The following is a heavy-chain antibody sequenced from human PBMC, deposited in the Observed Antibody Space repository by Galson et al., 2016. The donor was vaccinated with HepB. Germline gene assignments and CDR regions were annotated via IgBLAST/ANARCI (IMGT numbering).Heavy chain of an antibody. V-gene: IGHV3-15*01. Sequence: SLRLSCAASGFTFKNAWMSWVRQTPGQGLEWVGRIKSKADDGTADYAAPVKGKFSISRDDSENTLYLQMNSLKTEDTAVYYCMTDWFGSGELVWGQGTLVTVSS. CDR1: GFTFKNAW. J-gene: IGHJ4*02. D-gene: IGHD2-15*01. CDR2: IKSKADDGTA. CDR3: MTDWFGSGELV.